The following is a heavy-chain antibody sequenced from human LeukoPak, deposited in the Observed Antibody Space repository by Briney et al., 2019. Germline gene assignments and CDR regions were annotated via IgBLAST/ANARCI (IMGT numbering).Heavy chain of an antibody. J-gene: IGHJ4*02. Sequence: GWSLRLSCAASGFTFSSYAMSWVRQAPGKGLDGVSASSGRGGSTYYADSVKGRFTISRDNSKNTLYLQMNSLRAEDTAVYYCAKKLLTVTTWGFDYWGQGTLVTVSS. CDR1: GFTFSSYA. V-gene: IGHV3-23*01. D-gene: IGHD4-11*01. CDR2: SSGRGGST. CDR3: AKKLLTVTTWGFDY.